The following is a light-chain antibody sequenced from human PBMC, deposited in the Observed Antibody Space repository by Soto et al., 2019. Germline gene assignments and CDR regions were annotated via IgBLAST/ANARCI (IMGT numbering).Light chain of an antibody. CDR3: QQVNSYPLT. CDR2: ATS. CDR1: QDIANY. Sequence: IQLTQSPSFLSASVGDRVTITCRSSQDIANYLAWYQQKPGKAPKFLIYATSTHQSGVPSRFSGGGSGTEFTLTISSLQPEDFTTYYCQQVNSYPLTFGGGTKVDIK. J-gene: IGKJ4*01. V-gene: IGKV1-9*01.